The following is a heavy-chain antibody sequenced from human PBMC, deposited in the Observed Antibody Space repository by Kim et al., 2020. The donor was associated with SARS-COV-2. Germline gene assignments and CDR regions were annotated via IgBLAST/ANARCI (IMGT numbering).Heavy chain of an antibody. CDR2: INQSGSA. CDR1: GGSFSGYH. J-gene: IGHJ5*01. Sequence: SETLSLTCAVYGGSFSGYHWSWIRQTPGKGLEWIGEINQSGSAYYNPSLSSRLTISVDTSKNQFSLRLRSVTAADTSGYYCARGFTPDCSGDSCYVAWG. CDR3: ARGFTPDCSGDSCYVA. V-gene: IGHV4-34*01. D-gene: IGHD2-15*01.